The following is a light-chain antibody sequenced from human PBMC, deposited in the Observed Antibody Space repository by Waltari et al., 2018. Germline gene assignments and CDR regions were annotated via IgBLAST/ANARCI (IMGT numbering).Light chain of an antibody. CDR1: SSDVINHNF. CDR3: CSYGFSVV. Sequence: QSALTQPASLSGSPGQSITISCTGTSSDVINHNFLSWYQHHPGEAPKLIIYEGSKRPSGVSDRFSGSKSGYTASLTISGLQAEDEADYYCCSYGFSVVFGGGTKLTVL. V-gene: IGLV2-23*01. CDR2: EGS. J-gene: IGLJ3*02.